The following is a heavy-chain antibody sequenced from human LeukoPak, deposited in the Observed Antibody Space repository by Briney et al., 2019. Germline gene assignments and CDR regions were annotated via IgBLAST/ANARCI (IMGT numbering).Heavy chain of an antibody. Sequence: PGRSLRLSCAASGFTFDDYAMHWVRQAPGKGLEWVSGISWNSGSIGYADSVKGRFTISRDNAKNSLYLQMNSLRAEDTALYYCAKPVHRYYDSSVERGAFDIWGQGTMVTVSS. J-gene: IGHJ3*02. CDR1: GFTFDDYA. CDR2: ISWNSGSI. V-gene: IGHV3-9*01. D-gene: IGHD3-22*01. CDR3: AKPVHRYYDSSVERGAFDI.